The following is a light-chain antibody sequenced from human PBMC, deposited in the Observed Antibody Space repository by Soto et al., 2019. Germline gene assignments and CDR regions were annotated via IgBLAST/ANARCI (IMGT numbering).Light chain of an antibody. CDR1: SSNIGNNY. CDR3: GAWDSGLSARL. J-gene: IGLJ2*01. CDR2: DND. Sequence: QSVLTQPPSVSAAPGQKVTISCSGSSSNIGNNYVSWYQQFPGTAPKLLIYDNDQRPSGIPDLFSGSKTGTSATLAITGLQTVDEADYYCGAWDSGLSARLFGGGTKVTVL. V-gene: IGLV1-51*01.